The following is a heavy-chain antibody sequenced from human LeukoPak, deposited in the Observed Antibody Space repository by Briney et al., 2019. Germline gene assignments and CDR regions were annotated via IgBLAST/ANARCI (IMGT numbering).Heavy chain of an antibody. J-gene: IGHJ5*02. CDR2: IIPIFGTA. CDR1: GGTFSSYA. D-gene: IGHD2-15*01. V-gene: IGHV1-69*01. Sequence: GASVNVSCKASGGTFSSYAISWVRQAPGQGLEWMGGIIPIFGTANYAQKFQGRVTITADESTSTAYMELSSLRSEDTAVYYCASTLGRYNWFDPWGQGTLVTVSS. CDR3: ASTLGRYNWFDP.